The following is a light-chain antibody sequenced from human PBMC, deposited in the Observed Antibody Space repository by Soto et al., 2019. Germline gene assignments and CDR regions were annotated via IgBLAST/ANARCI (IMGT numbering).Light chain of an antibody. J-gene: IGKJ1*01. Sequence: EIVLSQSPATLSLSPGERATLSCRASQSVSSYLAWYQHKPCQAPRLLIYDASKRATGIPARFSGSGSGTDFTLTISSLEPEDFAVYYCQQRSNWPPTWTFGQGTKVEVK. CDR3: QQRSNWPPTWT. CDR1: QSVSSY. V-gene: IGKV3-11*01. CDR2: DAS.